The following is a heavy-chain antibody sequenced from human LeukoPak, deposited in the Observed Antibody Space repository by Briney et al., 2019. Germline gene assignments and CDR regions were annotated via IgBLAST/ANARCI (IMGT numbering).Heavy chain of an antibody. CDR2: MQYDGSQI. J-gene: IGHJ4*02. CDR1: GLAFSSYG. D-gene: IGHD6-13*01. CDR3: AGKAVGFYFDY. Sequence: GGSLRLSCTASGLAFSSYGMHWSRQAPGKGLEWVTFMQYDGSQIYYADSVKGRFTISRDNSKNALYLQMNSLTPDHTAVYYCAGKAVGFYFDYWGEGTLVSVSS. V-gene: IGHV3-30*02.